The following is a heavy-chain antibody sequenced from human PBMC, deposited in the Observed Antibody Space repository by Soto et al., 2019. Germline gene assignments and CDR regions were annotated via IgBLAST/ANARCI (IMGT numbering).Heavy chain of an antibody. CDR3: ARGMTPPGAPSWYYFDS. D-gene: IGHD2-8*02. V-gene: IGHV4-4*07. Sequence: SETLSLTCTVSGASITGSSYWSWIRQPAGKGLEWIGRFSLSGTTNYNPSLRSRVTMSADVSKNQFSLRLTSVTAADTALYYCARGMTPPGAPSWYYFDSWGQGTLVTVSS. J-gene: IGHJ4*02. CDR1: GASITGSSY. CDR2: FSLSGTT.